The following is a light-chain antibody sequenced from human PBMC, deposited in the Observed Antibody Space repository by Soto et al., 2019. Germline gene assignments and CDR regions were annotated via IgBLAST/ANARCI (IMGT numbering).Light chain of an antibody. CDR2: EGS. V-gene: IGLV2-14*01. Sequence: QSVLTQPASVCGSPGQSITISCTGTSSDVGGYNYVSWYQQHPGKAPKLMIYEGSNRPSGVSSRFSGSKSGNTASLTISGLKAEAEDDYYSSSYSSSSTTNYVFGTGTKVTVL. CDR3: SSYSSSSTTNYV. CDR1: SSDVGGYNY. J-gene: IGLJ1*01.